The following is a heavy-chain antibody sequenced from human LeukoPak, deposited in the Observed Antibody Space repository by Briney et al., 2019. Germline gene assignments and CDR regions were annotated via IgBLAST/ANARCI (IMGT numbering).Heavy chain of an antibody. Sequence: GESLKISCKGSGYSFTSYWISWVRQMPGKGLEWMGRIDPSDSYTNYSPSFQGHVTISADKSISTAYLQWSSLKASDTAMYYCAGPGRSYYDSSGYLYYYYGMDVWGQGTTVTVSS. CDR2: IDPSDSYT. CDR1: GYSFTSYW. D-gene: IGHD3-22*01. CDR3: AGPGRSYYDSSGYLYYYYGMDV. J-gene: IGHJ6*02. V-gene: IGHV5-10-1*01.